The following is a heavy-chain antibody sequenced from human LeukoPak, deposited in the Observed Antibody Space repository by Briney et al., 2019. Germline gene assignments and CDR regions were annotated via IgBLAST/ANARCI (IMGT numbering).Heavy chain of an antibody. CDR3: AKESSAGYGDYAPDY. CDR1: GGSISSSSYY. V-gene: IGHV4-39*07. Sequence: SETLSLTCTVSGGSISSSSYYWGWIRQPPGKGLEWIGSIYYSGSTYYNPSLKSRVTISVDTSKNQFSLKLSSVTAADTAVYYCAKESSAGYGDYAPDYWGQGTLVTVSS. J-gene: IGHJ4*02. D-gene: IGHD4-17*01. CDR2: IYYSGST.